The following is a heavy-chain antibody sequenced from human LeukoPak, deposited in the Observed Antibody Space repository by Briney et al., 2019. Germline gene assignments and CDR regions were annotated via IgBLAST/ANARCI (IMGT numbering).Heavy chain of an antibody. CDR2: FYNRGTT. Sequence: PSGTLSLTCTVSGGSISGYYWGWIRQPPGKGLEWMGYFYNRGTTNYNPSLKSRITMSVDTSKNQFSLKLTSVTAADMAVYYCARDFKYYGSSGYYAFDIWGQGTMVTVSS. V-gene: IGHV4-59*01. J-gene: IGHJ3*02. CDR1: GGSISGYY. D-gene: IGHD3-22*01. CDR3: ARDFKYYGSSGYYAFDI.